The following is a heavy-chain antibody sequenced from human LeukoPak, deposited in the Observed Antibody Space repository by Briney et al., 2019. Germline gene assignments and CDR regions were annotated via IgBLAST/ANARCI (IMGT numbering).Heavy chain of an antibody. CDR3: ATLRYFDWLLFEYFQH. J-gene: IGHJ1*01. D-gene: IGHD3-9*01. CDR1: GFTFSTYA. V-gene: IGHV3-7*01. CDR2: IKQDGSEK. Sequence: PGGSLRLSCAASGFTFSTYAMYWVRQAPGKGLEWVANIKQDGSEKYYVDSVKGRFTISRDNAKNSLYLQMNSLRAEDTAVYYCATLRYFDWLLFEYFQHWGQGTLVTVSS.